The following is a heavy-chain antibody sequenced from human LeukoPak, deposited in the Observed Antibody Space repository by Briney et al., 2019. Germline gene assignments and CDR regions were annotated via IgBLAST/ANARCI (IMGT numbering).Heavy chain of an antibody. CDR3: ARAGISTSAYCGGDCQVPVYMDG. CDR1: VYTFTGYY. J-gene: IGHJ6*03. D-gene: IGHD2-21*02. CDR2: INPNRGGT. V-gene: IGHV1-2*02. Sequence: GASVRVSCKASVYTFTGYYMHWGRQAPGQGGEWRGWINPNRGGTNYAQKFQGSVTMTRDTSISTAYMELSRLRSDDTAVYYCARAGISTSAYCGGDCQVPVYMDGWGKGTTVTVS.